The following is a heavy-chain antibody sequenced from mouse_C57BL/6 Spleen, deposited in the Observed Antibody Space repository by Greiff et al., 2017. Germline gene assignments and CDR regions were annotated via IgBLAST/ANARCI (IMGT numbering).Heavy chain of an antibody. J-gene: IGHJ2*01. Sequence: VQLQQPGAELVRPGSSVKLSCKASGYTFTSYWMDWVKQRPGQGLEWIGNIYPSDSETHYNQKFKDKATLTVDKSSSTAYMQLSSLTSEDSAVYYCGITTVVARGDYFDYWGQGTTLTVSS. CDR1: GYTFTSYW. CDR2: IYPSDSET. CDR3: GITTVVARGDYFDY. D-gene: IGHD1-1*01. V-gene: IGHV1-61*01.